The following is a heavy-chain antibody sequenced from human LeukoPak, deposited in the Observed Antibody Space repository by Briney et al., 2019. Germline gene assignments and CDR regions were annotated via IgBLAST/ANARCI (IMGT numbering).Heavy chain of an antibody. V-gene: IGHV1-46*01. J-gene: IGHJ4*02. CDR2: INPSGGST. CDR1: GYTFTSYY. CDR3: ARNAGSSWYVY. D-gene: IGHD6-13*01. Sequence: VASVTVSCKASGYTFTSYYMHWVRQAPGRGLEWMGIINPSGGSTSYAQKFQGRVTMTRDTSTSTVYMELSSLRSEDTAVYYCARNAGSSWYVYWGQGTLVTVSS.